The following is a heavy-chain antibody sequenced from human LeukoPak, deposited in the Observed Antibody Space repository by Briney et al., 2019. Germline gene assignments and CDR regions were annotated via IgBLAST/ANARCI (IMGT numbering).Heavy chain of an antibody. Sequence: GGSLRLSCAASGFTYSNYWMSWVRQAPGKGLEWVANIEDDGGEKYYVDSVKGGFSISRENGRNSLYLHMNSLRLEGTAVYYCARVSSGGSGGSCYKPNDYWGQGTLVTVSS. D-gene: IGHD2-15*01. V-gene: IGHV3-7*01. J-gene: IGHJ4*02. CDR3: ARVSSGGSGGSCYKPNDY. CDR1: GFTYSNYW. CDR2: IEDDGGEK.